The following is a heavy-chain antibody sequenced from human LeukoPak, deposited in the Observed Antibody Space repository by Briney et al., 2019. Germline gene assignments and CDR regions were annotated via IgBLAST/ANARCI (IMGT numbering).Heavy chain of an antibody. Sequence: ASVKVSCKASGGTFSSYAISWVRQAPGQGLEWMGGIIPIFGAANYAQKFQGRVTITTDESTSTAYMELSSLRSEDTAVYYCASTSSTSRPGYYYMDVWGKGTTVTVSS. V-gene: IGHV1-69*05. CDR1: GGTFSSYA. CDR2: IIPIFGAA. D-gene: IGHD2-2*01. CDR3: ASTSSTSRPGYYYMDV. J-gene: IGHJ6*03.